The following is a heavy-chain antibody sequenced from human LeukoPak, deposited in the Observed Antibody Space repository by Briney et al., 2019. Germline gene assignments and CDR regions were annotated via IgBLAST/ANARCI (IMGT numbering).Heavy chain of an antibody. CDR1: GFTFDDYA. CDR2: ISWNSATI. CDR3: VKEVGAAVGRSSFDY. J-gene: IGHJ4*02. Sequence: GRSLRLSCAASGFTFDDYAMHRVRQTPGKGLEWVSHISWNSATIEYADSVKGRFTISRDNAKNSLYLQMNSLRAEDTALYYCVKEVGAAVGRSSFDYWGQGTLVTVSS. D-gene: IGHD6-13*01. V-gene: IGHV3-9*01.